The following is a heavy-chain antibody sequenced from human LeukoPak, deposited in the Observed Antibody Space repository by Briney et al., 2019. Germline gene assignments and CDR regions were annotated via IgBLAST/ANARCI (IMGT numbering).Heavy chain of an antibody. CDR1: GFTFSSYA. Sequence: GGSLRLSCAASGFTFSSYAMNWVRQAPGKGLEWVAGISSGDRTFHAESVKGRFTISRDKSKDTLYPQMNSLRAEDTAVYYCAKDATASPYFHWFDNWGQGTQVIVSS. V-gene: IGHV3-23*01. CDR3: AKDATASPYFHWFDN. D-gene: IGHD3-9*01. J-gene: IGHJ4*02. CDR2: ISSGDRT.